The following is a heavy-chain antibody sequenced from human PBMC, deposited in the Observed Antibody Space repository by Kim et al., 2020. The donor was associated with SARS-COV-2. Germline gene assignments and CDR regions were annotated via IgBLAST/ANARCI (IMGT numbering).Heavy chain of an antibody. J-gene: IGHJ5*02. CDR3: ARDNRKLERRAGFDP. CDR1: GFTFSSYG. Sequence: GGSLRLSCAASGFTFSSYGMHWVRQAPGKGLEWVAVIWYDGSNKYYADSVKGRFTISRDNSKNTLYLQMNSLRAEDTAVYYCARDNRKLERRAGFDPWGQGTLVTVSS. CDR2: IWYDGSNK. D-gene: IGHD1-1*01. V-gene: IGHV3-33*01.